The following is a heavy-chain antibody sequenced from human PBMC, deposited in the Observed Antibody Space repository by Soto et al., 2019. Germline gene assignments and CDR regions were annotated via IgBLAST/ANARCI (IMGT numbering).Heavy chain of an antibody. J-gene: IGHJ6*02. CDR3: AKTAGSSSLYYYRMDV. V-gene: IGHV3-30*18. Sequence: QVQLVESGGGVVQPGRSLRLSCAASGFTFSSYGMHWVRQAPGKVLEWVAVISYDGSNKYYADSVKGRFTISRDNSKNTLYLQMNSLRAEDTAVYYCAKTAGSSSLYYYRMDVWGQGTTVTVSS. CDR2: ISYDGSNK. CDR1: GFTFSSYG. D-gene: IGHD6-6*01.